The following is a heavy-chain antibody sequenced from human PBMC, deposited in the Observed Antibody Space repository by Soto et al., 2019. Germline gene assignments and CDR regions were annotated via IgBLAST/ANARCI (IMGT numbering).Heavy chain of an antibody. CDR3: AKGSEGVYYYGSGSYYNDPDSGY. CDR2: ISGSGGST. J-gene: IGHJ4*02. D-gene: IGHD3-10*01. CDR1: GFTFSSYA. V-gene: IGHV3-23*01. Sequence: EVQLLESGGGLVQPGGSLRLSCAASGFTFSSYAMSWVRQAPGKGLEWVSAISGSGGSTYYADSVKGRFTISRDNSKNTLYLQMNSLRAEDTAVYYCAKGSEGVYYYGSGSYYNDPDSGYWGQGTLVTVSS.